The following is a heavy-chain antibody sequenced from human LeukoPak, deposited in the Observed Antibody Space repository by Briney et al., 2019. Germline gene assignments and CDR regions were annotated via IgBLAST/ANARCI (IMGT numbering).Heavy chain of an antibody. Sequence: PSETLSLTCTVSGGSISSGDYHWSWIRQPPGKGLEWIGYIYYSGSTYYNPSLKSRVTISVDTSKNQFSLKLSSVTAADTAVYYCARDSSGYCSSTSCSGWGQGTLVTVSS. V-gene: IGHV4-30-4*08. J-gene: IGHJ4*02. D-gene: IGHD2-2*01. CDR2: IYYSGST. CDR1: GGSISSGDYH. CDR3: ARDSSGYCSSTSCSG.